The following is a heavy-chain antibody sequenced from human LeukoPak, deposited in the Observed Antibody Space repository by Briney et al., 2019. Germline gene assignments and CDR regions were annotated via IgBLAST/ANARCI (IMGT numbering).Heavy chain of an antibody. CDR3: ANHPCREYDFWSGYFKPPLKCHYDY. CDR2: ISGSGGST. CDR1: GFTFSSYA. J-gene: IGHJ4*02. V-gene: IGHV3-23*01. D-gene: IGHD3-3*01. Sequence: QTGGSLRLSCAASGFTFSSYAMSWVRQAPGKGLEWVSAISGSGGSTYYADSVKGRFTISRDNSKNTLYLQMNSLRAEDTAVYYCANHPCREYDFWSGYFKPPLKCHYDYWGQGTLVTVSS.